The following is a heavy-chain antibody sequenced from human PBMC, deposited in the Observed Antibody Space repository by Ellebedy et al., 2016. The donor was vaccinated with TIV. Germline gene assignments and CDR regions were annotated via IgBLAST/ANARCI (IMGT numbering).Heavy chain of an antibody. D-gene: IGHD2-15*01. CDR3: ARDTPHQPHNWFDP. CDR2: TYYRSKWYN. V-gene: IGHV6-1*01. J-gene: IGHJ5*02. CDR1: GHSLSSNSAA. Sequence: SQTLSLTXXISGHSLSSNSAAWNWSRQSPSGGLVWLGSTYYRSKWYNYYAVSVESRITINPDTSKNQFSLQLNSVTPEDTAVYYCARDTPHQPHNWFDPWGQGTLVTVSS.